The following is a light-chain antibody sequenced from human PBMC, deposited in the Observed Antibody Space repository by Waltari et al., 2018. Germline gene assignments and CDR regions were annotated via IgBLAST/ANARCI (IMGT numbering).Light chain of an antibody. V-gene: IGKV1-5*03. CDR2: KAS. CDR3: QQYNTYSWT. Sequence: DIQMTQSPSTLSASVGDRVIITCRASQSISSWLAWYQQKPGKAPKLLIYKASSLESGVPSWFSGSGSGTEFTLTISSLQPDDFATYYCQQYNTYSWTFGQGTKVEIK. CDR1: QSISSW. J-gene: IGKJ1*01.